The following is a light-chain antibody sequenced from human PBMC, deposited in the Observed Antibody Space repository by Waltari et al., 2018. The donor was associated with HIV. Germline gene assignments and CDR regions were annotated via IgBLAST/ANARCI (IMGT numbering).Light chain of an antibody. CDR2: DND. J-gene: IGLJ2*01. Sequence: QSGLTQPPSVSAAPGQRVTISCSGTRSNIGYNSVSWYQQLPGAAPKLLIYDNDKRPSGIPDRFSASKSCTSVALGITGLQTGDEATYYCGTWDNGQSEVLFGGGTKLTVL. V-gene: IGLV1-51*01. CDR3: GTWDNGQSEVL. CDR1: RSNIGYNS.